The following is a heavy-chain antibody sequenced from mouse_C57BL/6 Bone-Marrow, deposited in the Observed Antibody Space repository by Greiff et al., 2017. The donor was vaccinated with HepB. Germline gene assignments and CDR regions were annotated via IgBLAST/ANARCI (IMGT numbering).Heavy chain of an antibody. J-gene: IGHJ2*01. CDR3: AREEGLTGTDFDY. Sequence: EVQVVESGPGLVKPSKSLSLPCSVTGNSIPGGINWNGIGHFPGNKREWMGYISNDGSNNYNPSLKNRISITRDTSKNHFFLKLNSVTTEDTATYYCAREEGLTGTDFDYWGQGTTLTVSS. D-gene: IGHD4-1*01. CDR1: GNSIPGGIN. CDR2: ISNDGSN. V-gene: IGHV3-6*01.